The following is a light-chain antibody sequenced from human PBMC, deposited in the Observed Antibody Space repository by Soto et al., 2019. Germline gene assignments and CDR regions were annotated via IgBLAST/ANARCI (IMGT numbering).Light chain of an antibody. V-gene: IGLV2-23*01. CDR2: EGS. J-gene: IGLJ3*02. CDR1: SSDVGIYNL. Sequence: QSVLTQPASVSGSPGQSITISCTGTSSDVGIYNLVSWYQQHPGKAPKLMIYEGSKRPSGVSNRFSGSKSGNTASLTISGRQAEDEADYYCCSYAGSSTWVFGGGTKLTVL. CDR3: CSYAGSSTWV.